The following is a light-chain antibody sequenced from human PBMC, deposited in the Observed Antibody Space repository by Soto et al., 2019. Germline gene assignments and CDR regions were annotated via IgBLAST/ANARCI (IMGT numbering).Light chain of an antibody. J-gene: IGKJ4*01. CDR3: QQYKNYFLP. CDR1: QSISNW. Sequence: DIQMTQSPSTLSASVGDRVTITCRASQSISNWLAWYQQKPGKAPKLLIYKASSLESGVPSRFSGSGSGTQLTLHLSRLQPDDFAPYYCQQYKNYFLPFGGGNKEEIK. CDR2: KAS. V-gene: IGKV1-5*03.